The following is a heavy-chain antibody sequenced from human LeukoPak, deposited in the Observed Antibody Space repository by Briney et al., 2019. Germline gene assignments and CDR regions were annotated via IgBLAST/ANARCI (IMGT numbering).Heavy chain of an antibody. CDR1: GFTFDDYA. V-gene: IGHV3-9*01. Sequence: GRSLRLSCAASGFTFDDYAMHWVRQAPGKGLEWVSGISWNSGSIGYADSVKGRFTISRDNAKNSLYLQMNSLRAEDTALYYCVKGYCRSTSCYPLDYWGQGTLVTVSS. J-gene: IGHJ4*02. CDR3: VKGYCRSTSCYPLDY. CDR2: ISWNSGSI. D-gene: IGHD2-2*01.